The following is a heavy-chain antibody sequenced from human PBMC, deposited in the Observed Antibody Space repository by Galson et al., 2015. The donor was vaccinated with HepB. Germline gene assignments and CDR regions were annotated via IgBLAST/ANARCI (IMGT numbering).Heavy chain of an antibody. J-gene: IGHJ4*02. CDR1: GGTFSSYA. D-gene: IGHD2-15*01. CDR3: ARVGGCSGGSCSKPVDY. CDR2: IIPIFGTA. Sequence: SVKVSCKASGGTFSSYAISWVRQAPGQGLEWMGGIIPIFGTANYAQKFQGRVTITADESTSTAYMELSSLRSEDTAVYYCARVGGCSGGSCSKPVDYWGQGTLVTVSS. V-gene: IGHV1-69*13.